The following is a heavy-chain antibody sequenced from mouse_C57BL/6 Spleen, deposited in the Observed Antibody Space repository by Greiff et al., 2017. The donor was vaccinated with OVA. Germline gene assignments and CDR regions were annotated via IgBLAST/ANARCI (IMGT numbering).Heavy chain of an antibody. CDR2: IDPENGDT. CDR1: GFNIKDDY. Sequence: VQLQQSGAELVRPGASVKLSCTASGFNIKDDYMHWVKQRPEQGLEWIGWIDPENGDTEYASKFQGKATITADTSSNTAYLQLSSLTSEDTAVYYCTTRDYGSPFAYWGQGTLVTVSA. V-gene: IGHV14-4*01. D-gene: IGHD1-1*01. CDR3: TTRDYGSPFAY. J-gene: IGHJ3*01.